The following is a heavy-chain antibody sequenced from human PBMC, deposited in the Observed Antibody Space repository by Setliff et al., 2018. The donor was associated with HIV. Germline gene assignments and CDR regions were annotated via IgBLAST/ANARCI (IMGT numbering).Heavy chain of an antibody. J-gene: IGHJ4*02. CDR1: GFTFSSYA. CDR3: ARDWPSSTAAGDC. D-gene: IGHD6-6*01. V-gene: IGHV3-21*01. CDR2: ISTRGTYI. Sequence: PGGSLRLSCAGSGFTFSSYAVHWVHQAPGTGLQWVSSISTRGTYIDYADSVEGRFTISRDNAKNSLYLEMNSLTVEDTALYYCARDWPSSTAAGDCWGQGTLVTVSS.